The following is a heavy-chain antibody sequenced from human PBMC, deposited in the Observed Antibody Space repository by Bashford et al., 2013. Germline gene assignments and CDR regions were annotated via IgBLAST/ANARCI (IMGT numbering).Heavy chain of an antibody. CDR2: INPSGGST. Sequence: ASVKVSCRASGYTFTDYYMHWVRQAPGQGLEWMGIINPSGGSTSYAQKFQGRVTMTRDTSTSTVYMELSSLRSEDTAVYYCARGSHEVTMVRGVMGYWGQGTLVTVSS. CDR3: ARGSHEVTMVRGVMGY. V-gene: IGHV1-46*01. CDR1: GYTFTDYY. D-gene: IGHD3-10*01. J-gene: IGHJ4*02.